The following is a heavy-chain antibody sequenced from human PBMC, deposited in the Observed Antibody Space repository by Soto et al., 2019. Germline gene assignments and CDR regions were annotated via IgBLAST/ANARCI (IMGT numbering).Heavy chain of an antibody. J-gene: IGHJ4*02. CDR3: ASGYCGGDCYSFRLILTN. Sequence: SVKVSCKASGGTFSSYAISWVRQAPGQGXEWMGGIIPIFGTANYAQKFQGRVTITADESTSTAYMELSSLRSEDTAVYYCASGYCGGDCYSFRLILTNWGQGTLVTVSS. D-gene: IGHD2-21*02. CDR2: IIPIFGTA. CDR1: GGTFSSYA. V-gene: IGHV1-69*13.